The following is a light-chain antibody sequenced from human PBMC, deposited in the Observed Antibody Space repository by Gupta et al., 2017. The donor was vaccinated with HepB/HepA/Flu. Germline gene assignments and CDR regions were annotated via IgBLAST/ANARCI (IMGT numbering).Light chain of an antibody. Sequence: QSALTQPASVSGSPGPSITISCTGTSSDVGGYNYVSWYQQNPGKAPKIMIYDVSNRPSGVSNRFSGSKSGNTASLTISGLQAEDEADYYCSSYTSSSTWVFGGGTKLTVL. CDR2: DVS. J-gene: IGLJ3*02. V-gene: IGLV2-14*01. CDR3: SSYTSSSTWV. CDR1: SSDVGGYNY.